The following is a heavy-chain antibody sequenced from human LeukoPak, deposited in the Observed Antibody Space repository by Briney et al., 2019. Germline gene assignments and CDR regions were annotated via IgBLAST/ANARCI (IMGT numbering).Heavy chain of an antibody. Sequence: GASVKVSCKASGGTFSSYAISWVRQAPGQGLEWMGGIIPIFGTANYAQKFQGRVTITPDESTSTAYMELSSLRSEDTAVYYCASSPLPTYYYDSSGYYYYSLDYWGQGTLVTVSS. CDR2: IIPIFGTA. J-gene: IGHJ4*02. D-gene: IGHD3-22*01. CDR1: GGTFSSYA. CDR3: ASSPLPTYYYDSSGYYYYSLDY. V-gene: IGHV1-69*13.